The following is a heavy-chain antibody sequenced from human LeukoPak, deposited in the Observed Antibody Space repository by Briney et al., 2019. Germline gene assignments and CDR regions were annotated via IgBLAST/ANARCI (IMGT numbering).Heavy chain of an antibody. CDR1: GFTFSGSD. CDR2: IKTKAESYAT. CDR3: SRRMFTADWHRDL. J-gene: IGHJ2*01. V-gene: IGHV3-73*01. D-gene: IGHD3-10*02. Sequence: PGGSLKLSCAASGFTFSGSDIHWVRQASGKGLEGIGRIKTKAESYATAYVVSVKGRFTLSRDDSKNTAFLQTNSLKTEDTAVYYCSRRMFTADWHRDLWGRGTLVTVSS.